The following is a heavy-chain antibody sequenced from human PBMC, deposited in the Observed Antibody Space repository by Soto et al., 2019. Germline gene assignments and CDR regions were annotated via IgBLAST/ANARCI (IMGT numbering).Heavy chain of an antibody. CDR1: RFTFSDYA. D-gene: IGHD6-19*01. CDR2: IGGTGADT. CDR3: AKDAVAYNGKWDWFDS. V-gene: IGHV3-23*01. Sequence: DVQLLESGGGLVQPGGSLTLSCAASRFTFSDYAMSWVRQAPGKGLEWVSAIGGTGADTYYADSVRGRFTVSRDNSKNTLFLELDRLRDEDTAVYYCAKDAVAYNGKWDWFDSWGQGTLVTVSS. J-gene: IGHJ5*01.